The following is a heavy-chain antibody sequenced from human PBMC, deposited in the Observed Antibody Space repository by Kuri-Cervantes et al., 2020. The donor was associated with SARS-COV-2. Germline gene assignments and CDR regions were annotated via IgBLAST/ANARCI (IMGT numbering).Heavy chain of an antibody. CDR3: ARGGVVTADWYFEL. CDR1: GFTFRSYW. Sequence: GESLKISCAASGFTFRSYWMHWVRQAPGKGLVWVSRTNSDGISTSYADSVKGRFTISRDNAKNTLYLQLNSLGAEDTAVYYCARGGVVTADWYFELWGRGTLVTVSS. J-gene: IGHJ2*01. D-gene: IGHD2-21*02. CDR2: TNSDGIST. V-gene: IGHV3-74*01.